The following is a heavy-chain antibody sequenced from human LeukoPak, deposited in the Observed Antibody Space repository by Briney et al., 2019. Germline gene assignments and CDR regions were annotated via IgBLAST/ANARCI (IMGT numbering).Heavy chain of an antibody. CDR3: ARDSPGIAAAGLRNWFDP. Sequence: SETLSLTCNVSGYSISSGYYWGWIRQPPGKGLEYIGSIFHTGSADYNPSLKSRVTLSVDTSKNQFSLKLSSVTAADTAVYYCARDSPGIAAAGLRNWFDPWGQGTLVTVSS. D-gene: IGHD6-13*01. J-gene: IGHJ5*02. CDR1: GYSISSGYY. V-gene: IGHV4-38-2*02. CDR2: IFHTGSA.